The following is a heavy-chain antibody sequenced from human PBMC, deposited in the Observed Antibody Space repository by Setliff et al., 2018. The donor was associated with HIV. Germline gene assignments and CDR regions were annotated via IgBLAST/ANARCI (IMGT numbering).Heavy chain of an antibody. Sequence: SETLSLTCTVSGGSISGFHRSWIRQSPGKGLEWIGYIYTGGSTNYNPSLKSRVTISVDTSKSQFSLKLNSVTAADTAVYYCARELGASPHDVFDIWGQGTMVTVSS. CDR1: GGSISGFH. CDR2: IYTGGST. D-gene: IGHD3-16*01. J-gene: IGHJ3*02. V-gene: IGHV4-4*08. CDR3: ARELGASPHDVFDI.